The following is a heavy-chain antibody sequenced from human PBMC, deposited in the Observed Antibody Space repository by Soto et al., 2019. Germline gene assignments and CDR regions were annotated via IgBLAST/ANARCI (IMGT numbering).Heavy chain of an antibody. CDR2: ISYDGSNK. J-gene: IGHJ4*02. CDR1: GFTFSSYA. V-gene: IGHV3-30-3*01. CDR3: ARGRLFETNYFDY. D-gene: IGHD1-7*01. Sequence: PGGSLRLSCAASGFTFSSYAMHWVRQAPGKGLEWVAVISYDGSNKYYADSVKGRFTISRDNSKNTLYLQMNSLRAEDTAVYYCARGRLFETNYFDYWGQGTLVTVSS.